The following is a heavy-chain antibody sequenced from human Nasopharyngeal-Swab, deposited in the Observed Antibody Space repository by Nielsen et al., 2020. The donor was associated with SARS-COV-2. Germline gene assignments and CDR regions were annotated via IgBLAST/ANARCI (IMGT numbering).Heavy chain of an antibody. J-gene: IGHJ4*02. V-gene: IGHV1-69*01. D-gene: IGHD2-15*01. CDR2: IIPIFGTA. CDR3: ARVNCSSTSCYPLGYCSGGSCYFDY. Sequence: WVRQAPGQGLEWMGGIIPIFGTANYAQKFRGRVTITADESTSTAYMELSSLRSEDTAVYYCARVNCSSTSCYPLGYCSGGSCYFDYWGQGTLVTVSS.